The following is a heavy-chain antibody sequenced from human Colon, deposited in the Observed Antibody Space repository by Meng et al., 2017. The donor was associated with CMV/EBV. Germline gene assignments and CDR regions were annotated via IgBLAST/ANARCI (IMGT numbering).Heavy chain of an antibody. CDR3: AKDHGPFSPGRPVSSYYGMDV. CDR1: GFSFSAFN. D-gene: IGHD1-14*01. Sequence: GESLKISCVASGFSFSAFNMNWVRQAPGKGLEGVSTISGSGDNTYYADSVKGRFTISRDDSKNTIYLQMNSLRAEDTAIYYCAKDHGPFSPGRPVSSYYGMDVWGQGTTVTVSS. J-gene: IGHJ6*02. CDR2: ISGSGDNT. V-gene: IGHV3-23*01.